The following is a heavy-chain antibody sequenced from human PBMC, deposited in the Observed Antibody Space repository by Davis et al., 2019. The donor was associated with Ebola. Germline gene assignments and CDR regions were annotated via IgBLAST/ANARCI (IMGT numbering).Heavy chain of an antibody. CDR2: IWYDGSNK. CDR1: GFTFSSYG. Sequence: GESLKISCAASGFTFSSYGMHWVRQAPGKGLEWVAVIWYDGSNKYYADSVKGRFTISRDNSKNTLYLQMNSLRAEDTAVYYCARDKGRITSAGDFDYWGQGTLVTVSS. D-gene: IGHD3-10*01. CDR3: ARDKGRITSAGDFDY. J-gene: IGHJ4*02. V-gene: IGHV3-33*01.